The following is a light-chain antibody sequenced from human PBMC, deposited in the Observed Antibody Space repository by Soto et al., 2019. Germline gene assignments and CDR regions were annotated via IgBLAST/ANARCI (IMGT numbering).Light chain of an antibody. CDR2: DAS. CDR3: QQRSNWPPLT. CDR1: QSVSSY. V-gene: IGKV3-11*01. J-gene: IGKJ4*01. Sequence: ALTQSPGTLSSSPGERATLSCRASQSVSSYLAWYQQKPGQAPRLLIYDASNRATGIPARFSGSGSGTDFTLTISSLEPEDFAVYYCQQRSNWPPLTFGGGTKVDIK.